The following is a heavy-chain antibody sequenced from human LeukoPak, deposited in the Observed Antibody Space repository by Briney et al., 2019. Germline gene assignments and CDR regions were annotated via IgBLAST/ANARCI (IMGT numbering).Heavy chain of an antibody. V-gene: IGHV4-59*01. CDR3: ARDRWELTGRHYYYYYMDV. D-gene: IGHD1-14*01. CDR2: IYYSGST. J-gene: IGHJ6*03. Sequence: SETLSLTCTVSGGSISSYYWSWIRQPPGKGLEWIGYIYYSGSTNYNPSLKSRVTISVDTSKNQFSLKLSSVTAADTAVYYCARDRWELTGRHYYYYYMDVWGKGTTVTVSS. CDR1: GGSISSYY.